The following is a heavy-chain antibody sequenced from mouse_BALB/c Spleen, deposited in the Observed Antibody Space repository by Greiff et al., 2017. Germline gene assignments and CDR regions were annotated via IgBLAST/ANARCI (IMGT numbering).Heavy chain of an antibody. V-gene: IGHV2-9*02. CDR3: ARGGGNYVGDYAMDY. Sequence: VQLQQSGPGLVAPSQSLSITCTVSGFSLTSYGVHWVRQPPGKGLEWLGVIWAGGSTNYNSAIMSRLSISKDNSKSQVFLKMNSLQTDDTAMYYCARGGGNYVGDYAMDYWGQGTSVTVSS. CDR2: IWAGGST. D-gene: IGHD2-1*01. J-gene: IGHJ4*01. CDR1: GFSLTSYG.